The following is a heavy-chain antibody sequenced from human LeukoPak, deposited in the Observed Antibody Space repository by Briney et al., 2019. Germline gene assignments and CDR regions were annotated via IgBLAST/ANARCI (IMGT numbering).Heavy chain of an antibody. CDR2: IYSGDST. V-gene: IGHV3-53*01. D-gene: IGHD4-17*01. J-gene: IGHJ4*02. CDR3: GRDSTATPTDY. CDR1: GFTVSSNY. Sequence: GGSLRLSCAASGFTVSSNYMTWVRQAPGKGLEWVSVIYSGDSTYYADSVKYRFTISRDRSKKTLYLQMNSLRGEDTAVYYCGRDSTATPTDYWGQGGLVTVSS.